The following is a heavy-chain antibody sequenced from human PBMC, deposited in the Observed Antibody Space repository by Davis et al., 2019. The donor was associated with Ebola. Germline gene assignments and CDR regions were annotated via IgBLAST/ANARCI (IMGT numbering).Heavy chain of an antibody. Sequence: GESLKISCASSGFLFRNYVMSWVRQAPGKGLEWVSTFGTGGDTYYADSVKGRFAISRDNSKNTLYLQMNSLRAEDTAVYYCARDSNGIAAPLAYWGQGTLVTVSS. CDR3: ARDSNGIAAPLAY. D-gene: IGHD6-6*01. V-gene: IGHV3-23*01. J-gene: IGHJ4*02. CDR1: GFLFRNYV. CDR2: FGTGGDT.